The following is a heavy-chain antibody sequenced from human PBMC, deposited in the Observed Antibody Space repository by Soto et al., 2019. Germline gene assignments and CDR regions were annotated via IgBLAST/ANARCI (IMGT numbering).Heavy chain of an antibody. J-gene: IGHJ4*02. Sequence: QVQLVQSGAEVKKPGSSVKASCKASGGTFSSYAISWVRQAPGQGLEWMGGIIPIFGTANYAQKLQGRVTITADESTSTAYMGLSSLRSEDTAVYYCARAPHRGPKAYYFDYWGQGTLVTVSS. CDR2: IIPIFGTA. CDR3: ARAPHRGPKAYYFDY. V-gene: IGHV1-69*01. CDR1: GGTFSSYA.